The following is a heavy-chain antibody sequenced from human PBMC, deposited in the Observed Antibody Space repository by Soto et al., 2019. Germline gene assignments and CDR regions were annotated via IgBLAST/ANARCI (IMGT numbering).Heavy chain of an antibody. Sequence: QVQLVQSGAEVKKPGSSVKVSCKASGGTFSSYAISWVRQAPGQGIEWMGGIIPIFGTASYAQKFQGRVTITADKSTSPGYMELSSLRSEDTAVYYCAREGFLEWLSGRPYFDYWGQGTLVTVSS. CDR3: AREGFLEWLSGRPYFDY. CDR1: GGTFSSYA. CDR2: IIPIFGTA. J-gene: IGHJ4*02. V-gene: IGHV1-69*06. D-gene: IGHD3-3*01.